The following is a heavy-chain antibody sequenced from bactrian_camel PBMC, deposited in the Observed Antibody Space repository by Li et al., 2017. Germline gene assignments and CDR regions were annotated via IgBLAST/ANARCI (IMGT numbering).Heavy chain of an antibody. D-gene: IGHD5*01. CDR3: ATDFDNLGPECY. J-gene: IGHJ4*01. V-gene: IGHV3S7*01. CDR2: IDGGGSGT. Sequence: HVQLVESGGGLVQPGGSLRLSCAASGFTFSHYAMSWVRQAPGKGLEWVSDIDGGGSGTNYVDSVKGRFTISRDNAKNTLYLQMNSLRAEDTALYYCATDFDNLGPECYWGQGTQVTVS. CDR1: GFTFSHYA.